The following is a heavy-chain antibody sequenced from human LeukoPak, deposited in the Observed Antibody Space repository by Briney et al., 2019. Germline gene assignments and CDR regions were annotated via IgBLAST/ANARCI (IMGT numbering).Heavy chain of an antibody. D-gene: IGHD3-16*02. V-gene: IGHV3-23*01. Sequence: GGSLRLSCAASGFTFSSYAMSWVRQAPGKGLEWVSAISGSGGNTYYADSVKGRFTISRDNSKNTLYLQMNSLRAEDTAVYYCAKDLMITFGGVIGDFDYWGQGTLVTVSS. J-gene: IGHJ4*02. CDR2: ISGSGGNT. CDR3: AKDLMITFGGVIGDFDY. CDR1: GFTFSSYA.